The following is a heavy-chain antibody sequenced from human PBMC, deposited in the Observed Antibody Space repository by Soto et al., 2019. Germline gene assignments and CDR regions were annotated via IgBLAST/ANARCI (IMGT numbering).Heavy chain of an antibody. J-gene: IGHJ6*02. CDR2: ISSSGSTI. V-gene: IGHV3-11*04. Sequence: PGGSLRLSCAASGFTFSDCYMSWIRQAPGKGLEWVSYISSSGSTIYYADSVKGRFTISRDNAKNSLYLQMNSLRAEGTAVYYCARDRTVLRFLEWLSPPYYYGMDVWGQGATVTVSS. D-gene: IGHD3-3*01. CDR1: GFTFSDCY. CDR3: ARDRTVLRFLEWLSPPYYYGMDV.